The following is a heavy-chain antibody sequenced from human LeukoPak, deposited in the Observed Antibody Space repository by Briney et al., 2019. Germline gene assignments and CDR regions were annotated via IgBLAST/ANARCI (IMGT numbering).Heavy chain of an antibody. Sequence: GGSLRLSCAASGFTFSSYGMHWVRQAPGKGLERVAVISYDGSNKYYADSVKGRFTISRDNSKNTLYLQMNSLRAEDTAVYYCAKDRDLWFGSYAGDYWGQGTLVTVSS. J-gene: IGHJ4*02. CDR1: GFTFSSYG. V-gene: IGHV3-30*18. CDR2: ISYDGSNK. CDR3: AKDRDLWFGSYAGDY. D-gene: IGHD3-10*01.